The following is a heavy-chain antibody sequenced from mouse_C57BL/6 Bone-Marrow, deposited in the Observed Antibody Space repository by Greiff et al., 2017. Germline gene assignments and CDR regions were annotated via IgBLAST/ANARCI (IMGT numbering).Heavy chain of an antibody. CDR3: ARGTTVVDYFDY. J-gene: IGHJ2*01. CDR2: IYPGDGDT. Sequence: VQLQQSGAELVKPGASVKISCKASGYAFSSYWMNWVKQRPGRGLEWIGQIYPGDGDTNYNGKFKGKATLTADKSSSTAYMQLSSLTSEDSAVYFWARGTTVVDYFDYWGQGTTLTVSS. CDR1: GYAFSSYW. V-gene: IGHV1-80*01. D-gene: IGHD1-1*01.